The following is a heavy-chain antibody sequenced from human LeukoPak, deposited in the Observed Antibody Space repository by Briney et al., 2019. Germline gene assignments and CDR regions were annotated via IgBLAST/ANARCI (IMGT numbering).Heavy chain of an antibody. CDR1: GFTFSSYE. D-gene: IGHD2-21*01. CDR2: ISSSGTSI. V-gene: IGHV3-48*03. J-gene: IGHJ3*02. Sequence: GGSLRLSCAASGFTFSSYEMKWVRQAPGKGLEWVSYISSSGTSIYYADSVKGRFTISRDNAKNSLYLQMNSLRAEDTAVYYCTSRKSDGAFDIWGQGTMVTVSS. CDR3: TSRKSDGAFDI.